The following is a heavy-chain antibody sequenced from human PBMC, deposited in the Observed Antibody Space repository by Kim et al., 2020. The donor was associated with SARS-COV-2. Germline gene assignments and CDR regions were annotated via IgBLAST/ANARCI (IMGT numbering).Heavy chain of an antibody. CDR3: ARHGITGTSGFDY. J-gene: IGHJ4*02. D-gene: IGHD1-7*01. V-gene: IGHV3-30*03. Sequence: GGSLRLSCAASGFTFSSYGMHWVRQAPGKGLEWVAVISYDGSNKYYADSVKGRFTISRDNSKNTLYLQMNSLRAEDTAVYYCARHGITGTSGFDYWGQGTLVTVSS. CDR2: ISYDGSNK. CDR1: GFTFSSYG.